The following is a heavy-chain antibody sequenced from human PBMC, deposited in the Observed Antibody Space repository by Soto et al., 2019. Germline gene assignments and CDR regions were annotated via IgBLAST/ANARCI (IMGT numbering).Heavy chain of an antibody. CDR2: INHSGST. J-gene: IGHJ4*02. Sequence: QVQLQQWGAGLLKPSETLSLTCAVYGGSFSGYYWSWIRQPPGKGLEWIGEINHSGSTNYNPSLKSRVTISVDTSKNQFSLKLSSVTAADTAVYYCARGTRSIDIVASVIDYWGQGTLVTVSS. V-gene: IGHV4-34*01. CDR3: ARGTRSIDIVASVIDY. CDR1: GGSFSGYY. D-gene: IGHD5-12*01.